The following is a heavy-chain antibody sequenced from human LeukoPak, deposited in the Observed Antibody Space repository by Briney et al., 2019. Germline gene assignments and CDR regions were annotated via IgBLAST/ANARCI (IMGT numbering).Heavy chain of an antibody. CDR1: GGSFSGYY. CDR3: ASGGWYRGY. Sequence: SEALSLTCAVYGGSFSGYYWTWIRQPPGKGLEWIGEINHSGSTNYNPSLKSRVTISVDTSKNQFSLKLSSVTAADTAVYYCASGGWYRGYWGQGTLVTVSS. CDR2: INHSGST. D-gene: IGHD6-19*01. J-gene: IGHJ4*02. V-gene: IGHV4-34*01.